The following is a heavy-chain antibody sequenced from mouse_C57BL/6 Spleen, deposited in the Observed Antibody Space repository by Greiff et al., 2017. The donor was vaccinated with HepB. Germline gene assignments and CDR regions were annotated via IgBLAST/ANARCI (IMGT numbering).Heavy chain of an antibody. D-gene: IGHD2-3*01. CDR3: ARWLLPPAMDY. J-gene: IGHJ4*01. CDR2: IYPGDGDT. CDR1: GYAFSSYW. V-gene: IGHV1-80*01. Sequence: VNLVESGAELVKPGASVKISCKASGYAFSSYWMNWVKQRPGKGLEWIGQIYPGDGDTNYNGKFKGKATLTADKSSSTAYMQLSSLTSEDSAVYFCARWLLPPAMDYWGQGTSVTVSS.